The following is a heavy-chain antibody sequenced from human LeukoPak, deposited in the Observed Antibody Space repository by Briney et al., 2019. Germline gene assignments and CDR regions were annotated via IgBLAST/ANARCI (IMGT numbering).Heavy chain of an antibody. CDR3: ARSANIAVAGPFDY. V-gene: IGHV4-59*01. CDR2: IYYSGST. D-gene: IGHD6-19*01. Sequence: PSETLSLTCTVSGGSIDIYYWSWIRQPPGKGLEWIGYIYYSGSTNYNPSLKSRVTISVDTSKNQFSLKLSSVTAADTAVYYCARSANIAVAGPFDYWGQGTLVTVSS. CDR1: GGSIDIYY. J-gene: IGHJ4*02.